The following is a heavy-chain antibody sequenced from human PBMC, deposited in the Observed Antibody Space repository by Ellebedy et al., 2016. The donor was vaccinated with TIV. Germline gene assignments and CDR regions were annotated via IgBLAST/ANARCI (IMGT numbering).Heavy chain of an antibody. CDR3: AHLNRDTCGYSSTRLIKYYFDF. CDR2: IYWDDDK. D-gene: IGHD3-22*01. J-gene: IGHJ4*02. V-gene: IGHV2-5*02. Sequence: SGPTLVKPTQTLTLTCTFSGFSLSTNAVGVGWIRQSPGKALEWLALIYWDDDKRYSPSLQRRLTITKDTSKNQVALTMTNMDPADTATYYCAHLNRDTCGYSSTRLIKYYFDFWGQGTLVTVSS. CDR1: GFSLSTNAVG.